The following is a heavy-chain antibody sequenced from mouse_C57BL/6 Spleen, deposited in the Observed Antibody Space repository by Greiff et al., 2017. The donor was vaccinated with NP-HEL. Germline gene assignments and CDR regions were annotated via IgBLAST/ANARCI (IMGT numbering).Heavy chain of an antibody. CDR3: ARGEAAQALYYAMDY. Sequence: EVNLVESGGGLVKPGGSLKLSCAASGFTFSDYGMHWVRQAPEKGLEWVAYISSGSSTIYYADTVKGRFTISRDNAKNTLFLQMTSLRSEDTAMYYCARGEAAQALYYAMDYWGQGTSVTVSS. J-gene: IGHJ4*01. D-gene: IGHD3-2*02. CDR1: GFTFSDYG. V-gene: IGHV5-17*01. CDR2: ISSGSSTI.